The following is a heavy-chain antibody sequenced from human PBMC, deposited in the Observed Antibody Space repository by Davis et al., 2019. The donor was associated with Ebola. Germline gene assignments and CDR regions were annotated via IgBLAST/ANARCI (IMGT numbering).Heavy chain of an antibody. Sequence: PGGSLRLSCTGSGFTFSNYEFNWARQAPGKGLEWLSYINSEGSYMYYEDSLKGRFTTSRDNAKKTLYLEMTSLRAEDTAKYYCAREAVRCGGDCLDYWGRGALVTVSS. D-gene: IGHD2-21*02. CDR1: GFTFSNYE. J-gene: IGHJ4*02. CDR3: AREAVRCGGDCLDY. CDR2: INSEGSYM. V-gene: IGHV3-48*03.